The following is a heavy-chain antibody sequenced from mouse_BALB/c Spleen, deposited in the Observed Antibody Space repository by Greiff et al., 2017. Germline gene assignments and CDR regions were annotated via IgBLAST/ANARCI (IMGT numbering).Heavy chain of an antibody. Sequence: VQLQQPGAELVKPGASVKLSCKASGYTFTSYWMHWVKQRPGQGLEWIGEIDPSDSYTNYNQKFKGKATLTVDKSSSTAYMQLSSLTSEDSAVYYCARKTTVVFDYWGQGTTLTVSS. V-gene: IGHV1-69*02. J-gene: IGHJ2*01. CDR3: ARKTTVVFDY. D-gene: IGHD1-1*01. CDR2: IDPSDSYT. CDR1: GYTFTSYW.